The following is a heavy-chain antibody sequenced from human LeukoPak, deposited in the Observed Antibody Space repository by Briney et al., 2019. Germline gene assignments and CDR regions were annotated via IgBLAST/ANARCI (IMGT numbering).Heavy chain of an antibody. V-gene: IGHV1-2*02. D-gene: IGHD6-13*01. Sequence: ASVNVSRKASGYTFTGYYMHWVRQAPGQGVEWMGWINPNSGGTNCAQKFQGRVTMTRDTSISTAYMELSRLRSDDTAVYYCARDLFSSSWYVIVYYYGMDVWGQGTTVTVSS. CDR1: GYTFTGYY. J-gene: IGHJ6*02. CDR3: ARDLFSSSWYVIVYYYGMDV. CDR2: INPNSGGT.